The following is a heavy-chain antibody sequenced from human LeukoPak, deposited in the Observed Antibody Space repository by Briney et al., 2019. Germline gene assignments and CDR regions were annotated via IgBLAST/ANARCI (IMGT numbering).Heavy chain of an antibody. V-gene: IGHV3-21*01. CDR1: GFTFSSYS. J-gene: IGHJ3*02. CDR3: ARDLSITMIVVGPPGAFDI. D-gene: IGHD3-22*01. CDR2: FSSSSSYI. Sequence: GGSLRLSCAASGFTFSSYSMNWVRQAPGKGLEWVSSFSSSSSYIYYADSVKGRFTISRDNAKNSLYLQMNSLRAEDTAVYYCARDLSITMIVVGPPGAFDIWGQGTMVTVSS.